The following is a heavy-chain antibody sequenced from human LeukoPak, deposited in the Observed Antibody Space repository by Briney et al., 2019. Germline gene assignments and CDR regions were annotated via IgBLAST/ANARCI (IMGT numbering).Heavy chain of an antibody. CDR2: INPSGGST. CDR3: ARVLSDDSYYYYGMDA. CDR1: GYTFTSYY. D-gene: IGHD2-21*02. J-gene: IGHJ6*02. V-gene: IGHV1-46*01. Sequence: ASVTVSCKASGYTFTSYYMHWVRQAPGQGLEWMGIINPSGGSTSYAQKFQGRVTMTRDTSTSTVYMELSSLRSEDTAVYYCARVLSDDSYYYYGMDAWGQGTTVTVSS.